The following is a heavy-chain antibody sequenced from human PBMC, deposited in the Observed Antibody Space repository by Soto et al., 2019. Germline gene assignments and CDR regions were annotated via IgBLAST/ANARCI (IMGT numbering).Heavy chain of an antibody. Sequence: SETLSLTCTVSGGSISSSSYYWGWIRQPPGKGLEWIGSIYYSGSTYYNPSLKSRVTISVDTSKNQFSLKLSSVTAADTAVYYCATSFPYYDFWSGYGFDPRGQGTLVTVSS. CDR1: GGSISSSSYY. J-gene: IGHJ5*02. CDR3: ATSFPYYDFWSGYGFDP. D-gene: IGHD3-3*01. CDR2: IYYSGST. V-gene: IGHV4-39*01.